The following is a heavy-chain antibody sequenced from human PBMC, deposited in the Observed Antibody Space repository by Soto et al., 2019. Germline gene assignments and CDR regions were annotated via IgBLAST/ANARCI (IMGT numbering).Heavy chain of an antibody. V-gene: IGHV4-30-4*01. Sequence: SETRSLTCTVSGGSISSCDYYWSWIRQPPGKGLEWIGYIYYSGSTYYNPSLKSRVTVSVATSKHQFSLKLSSVTAAGTAVYYCAREGYYGSGSYGMDVWGQGTTVTVSS. J-gene: IGHJ6*02. CDR2: IYYSGST. CDR3: AREGYYGSGSYGMDV. CDR1: GGSISSCDYY. D-gene: IGHD3-10*01.